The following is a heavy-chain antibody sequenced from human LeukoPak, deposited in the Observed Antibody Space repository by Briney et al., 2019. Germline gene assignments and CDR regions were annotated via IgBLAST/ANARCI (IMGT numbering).Heavy chain of an antibody. Sequence: GDSLRHFCAASGFNFSSYIMNLVRQAPGKGLEWVSSISSSSSYIYYADSVKGRFTISRDNAKNSLYLQMSSLRAEDTAVYYCARDRTTMVRDYYYYMDVWGKGTTVTVSS. V-gene: IGHV3-21*01. CDR1: GFNFSSYI. CDR2: ISSSSSYI. J-gene: IGHJ6*03. D-gene: IGHD3-10*01. CDR3: ARDRTTMVRDYYYYMDV.